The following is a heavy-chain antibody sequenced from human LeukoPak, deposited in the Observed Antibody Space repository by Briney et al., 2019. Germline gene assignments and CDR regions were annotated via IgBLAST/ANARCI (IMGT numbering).Heavy chain of an antibody. D-gene: IGHD4-17*01. J-gene: IGHJ4*02. CDR3: AKGSTVTPLYYFDY. Sequence: SGGSLRLSCAASGFTFSSYEMNWVRQAPGKGLEWVSAISGSGGSTYYADSEKGRFTISRDNSKNTLYLQMNSLRAEDTAVYYCAKGSTVTPLYYFDYWGQGTLVTVSS. V-gene: IGHV3-23*01. CDR1: GFTFSSYE. CDR2: ISGSGGST.